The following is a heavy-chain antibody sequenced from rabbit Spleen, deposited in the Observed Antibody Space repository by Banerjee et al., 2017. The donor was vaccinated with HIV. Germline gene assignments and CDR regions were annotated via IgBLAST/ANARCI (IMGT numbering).Heavy chain of an antibody. V-gene: IGHV1S40*01. CDR2: INTATGKD. CDR1: RFSFSSSYY. J-gene: IGHJ4*01. Sequence: QSLEESGGDLVKPGASLTLTCTASRFSFSSSYYVCWVRQAPGKGPEWIACINTATGKDVYASWAKGRFTISKTSSTTVTLQMTSLTAADTATYFCVRDQAGDGDYGPYYLNLWGPGTLVT. CDR3: VRDQAGDGDYGPYYLNL. D-gene: IGHD2-1*01.